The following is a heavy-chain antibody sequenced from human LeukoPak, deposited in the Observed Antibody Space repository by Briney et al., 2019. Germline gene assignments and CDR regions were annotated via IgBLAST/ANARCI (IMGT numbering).Heavy chain of an antibody. CDR3: ARVRGYGSGGWWFDP. CDR1: GGSFSGYY. Sequence: SETLSLTCAVYGGSFSGYYWSGIRQPPGKGLEWIGEINHSGSTNYNPSLKSRVTISVDTSKNQFSLKLSSVTAADTAVYYCARVRGYGSGGWWFDPWGQGTLVTVSS. CDR2: INHSGST. V-gene: IGHV4-34*01. D-gene: IGHD3-10*01. J-gene: IGHJ5*02.